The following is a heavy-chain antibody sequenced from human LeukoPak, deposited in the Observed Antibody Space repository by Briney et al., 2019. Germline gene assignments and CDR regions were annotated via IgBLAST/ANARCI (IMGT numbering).Heavy chain of an antibody. V-gene: IGHV3-7*01. CDR3: ARGFDTYYDILTGEFDY. Sequence: GGSLRLSCAASGFTFSSYGMSWVRQAPGKGLEWVANIKQDGSEKYYVDSVKGRFTISRDNAKNSLYLQMNSLRAEDTAVYYCARGFDTYYDILTGEFDYWGQGTLVTVSS. CDR1: GFTFSSYG. D-gene: IGHD3-9*01. J-gene: IGHJ4*02. CDR2: IKQDGSEK.